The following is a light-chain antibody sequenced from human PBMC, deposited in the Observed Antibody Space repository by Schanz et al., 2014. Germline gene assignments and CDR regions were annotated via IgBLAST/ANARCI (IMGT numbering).Light chain of an antibody. J-gene: IGKJ4*01. CDR2: AAS. V-gene: IGKV3-11*01. CDR1: QSVSSN. CDR3: KQRSNWPLT. Sequence: EIVMTQSPATLSVSPGERATLSCRASQSVSSNLAWYQQKPGQAPRLLIYAASIRATGTPARFSGSGSGTDFTLTISSLEAEDVAVYYCKQRSNWPLTFGGGTKVAIK.